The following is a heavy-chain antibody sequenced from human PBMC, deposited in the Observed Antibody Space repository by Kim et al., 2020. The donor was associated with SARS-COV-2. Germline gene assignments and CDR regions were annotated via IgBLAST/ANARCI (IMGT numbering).Heavy chain of an antibody. J-gene: IGHJ4*02. CDR3: ARVDAKGYGCSGGSCHGDY. V-gene: IGHV1-3*01. D-gene: IGHD2-15*01. CDR2: INAGNGNT. CDR1: GYTFTSYA. Sequence: ASVKVSCKASGYTFTSYAMHWVRQAPGQRLEWMGWINAGNGNTKYSQKFQGRVTITRDTSASTAYMELSSLRSEDTAVYYCARVDAKGYGCSGGSCHGDYWGQGTLVTVSS.